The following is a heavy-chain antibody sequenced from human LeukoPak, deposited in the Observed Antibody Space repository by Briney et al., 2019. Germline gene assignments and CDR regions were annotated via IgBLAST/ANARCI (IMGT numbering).Heavy chain of an antibody. D-gene: IGHD3-10*01. CDR1: GFTFSSYA. J-gene: IGHJ4*02. CDR2: ISYDGSNK. Sequence: GGSLRLSCAASGFTFSSYAMHWVRQAPGKGLEWVAVISYDGSNKYYADSVKGRFTISRDNSKNTLYLQMNSLGAEDTAVYYCARDRESYFDYWGQGTLVTVSS. CDR3: ARDRESYFDY. V-gene: IGHV3-30-3*01.